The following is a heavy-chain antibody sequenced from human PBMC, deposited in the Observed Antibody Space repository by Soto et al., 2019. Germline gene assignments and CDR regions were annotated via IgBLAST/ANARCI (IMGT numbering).Heavy chain of an antibody. Sequence: SETPSISCAVCGGSVCSGDYAGSWIQQPPGKGLEWIGYIYHSGSTYYNPSLKSRVTISVDRSKNQFSLKLSSVTAADTAVYYCAGSGYYPNYFDYWGQGTLVTVSS. CDR1: GGSVCSGDYA. CDR2: IYHSGST. J-gene: IGHJ4*02. D-gene: IGHD3-22*01. V-gene: IGHV4-30-2*01. CDR3: AGSGYYPNYFDY.